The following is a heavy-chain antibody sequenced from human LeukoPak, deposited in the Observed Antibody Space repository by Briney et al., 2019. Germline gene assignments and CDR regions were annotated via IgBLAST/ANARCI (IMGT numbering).Heavy chain of an antibody. V-gene: IGHV3-53*01. Sequence: GGSLRLSCAASGFTVSSNYMSWVRQAPGKGLEWVSVIYSGGSTYYADFVKGRFTISRDNSKNTLYLQMNSLRAEDTAVYYCARRAFHYYYYGMDVWGQGTTVTVSS. CDR3: ARRAFHYYYYGMDV. D-gene: IGHD3-3*02. CDR1: GFTVSSNY. CDR2: IYSGGST. J-gene: IGHJ6*02.